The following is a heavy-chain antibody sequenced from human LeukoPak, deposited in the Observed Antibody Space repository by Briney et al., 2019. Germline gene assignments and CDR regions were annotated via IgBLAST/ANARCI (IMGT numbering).Heavy chain of an antibody. CDR2: ISGSAGST. Sequence: GGSLRLSCAASGFTFSSSAMSWVRQAPGKGLEWVSIISGSAGSTYYADSVKGRFTISRDNSKNTLYLQMNNLRAEDTAVYYCAKGYYGGISFFFDLWGQGTLVTVSS. CDR1: GFTFSSSA. D-gene: IGHD4-23*01. J-gene: IGHJ4*02. V-gene: IGHV3-23*01. CDR3: AKGYYGGISFFFDL.